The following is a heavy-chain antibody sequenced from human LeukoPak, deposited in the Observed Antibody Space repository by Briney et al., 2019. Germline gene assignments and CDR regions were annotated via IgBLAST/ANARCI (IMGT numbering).Heavy chain of an antibody. V-gene: IGHV1-2*02. CDR2: INTNSGGT. J-gene: IGHJ4*02. CDR1: GYTFTGYY. CDR3: ASDIGQELEFDY. D-gene: IGHD1-7*01. Sequence: ASVKVSCKASGYTFTGYYMHWVRQAPGQGIEWMGWINTNSGGTNYAQKFQGRVTMTRDTSISTAYMEVSRLRSDDTAVYYCASDIGQELEFDYWGQGTLVTVSS.